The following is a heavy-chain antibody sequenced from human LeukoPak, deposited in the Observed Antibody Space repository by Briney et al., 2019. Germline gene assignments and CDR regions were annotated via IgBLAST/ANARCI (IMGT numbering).Heavy chain of an antibody. Sequence: GASVKVSCKASGYTFTGYYMYWVRQAPGQGLEWMGRINPNSGGTNYAQKFQGRVTMTRDTSTSTAYMELSRLRSDDTAVYYCARSLITMIVVVPGYWGQGTLVTVSS. CDR3: ARSLITMIVVVPGY. CDR1: GYTFTGYY. V-gene: IGHV1-2*06. CDR2: INPNSGGT. D-gene: IGHD3-22*01. J-gene: IGHJ4*02.